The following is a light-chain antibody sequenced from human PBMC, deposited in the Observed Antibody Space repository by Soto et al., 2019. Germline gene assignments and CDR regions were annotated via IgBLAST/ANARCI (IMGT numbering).Light chain of an antibody. J-gene: IGKJ1*01. CDR1: QSVSCTY. V-gene: IGKV3-20*01. Sequence: VLTQSPGTLSLSPGERATLSCRASQSVSCTYLAWYQQKPGQAPRLLIYGASSRATGIPDRFSGSGSGTDFTLTISRLEPEDFAVYYCQQFGSSPRTFGQGTKVEI. CDR3: QQFGSSPRT. CDR2: GAS.